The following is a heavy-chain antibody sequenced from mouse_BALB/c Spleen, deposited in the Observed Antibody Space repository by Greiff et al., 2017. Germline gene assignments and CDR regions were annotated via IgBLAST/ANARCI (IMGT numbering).Heavy chain of an antibody. V-gene: IGHV5-6-3*01. D-gene: IGHD2-4*01. CDR2: INSNGGST. J-gene: IGHJ2*01. CDR3: ARLGDYDGVYFDY. Sequence: EVKLMESGGGLVQPGGSLKLSCAASGFTFSSYGMSWVRQTPDKRLELVATINSNGGSTYYPDSVKGRFTISRDNAKNTLYLQMSSLKSEDTAMYYCARLGDYDGVYFDYWGQGTTLTVSS. CDR1: GFTFSSYG.